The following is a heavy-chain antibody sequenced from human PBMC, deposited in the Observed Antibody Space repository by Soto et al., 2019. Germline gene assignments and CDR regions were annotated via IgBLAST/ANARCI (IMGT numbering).Heavy chain of an antibody. CDR1: GGTFSSYA. J-gene: IGHJ3*02. Sequence: SVKVSCKASGGTFSSYAISWVRQAPGQGLEWMGGIIPIFGTANYAQKFQGRVTITADESTSTAYMELSSLRSEDTAVYYCARHHLVASDAFDIWGQGTMVTVSS. CDR3: ARHHLVASDAFDI. V-gene: IGHV1-69*13. D-gene: IGHD5-12*01. CDR2: IIPIFGTA.